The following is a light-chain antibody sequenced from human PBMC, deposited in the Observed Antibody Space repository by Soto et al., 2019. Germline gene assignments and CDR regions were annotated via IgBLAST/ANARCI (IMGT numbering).Light chain of an antibody. V-gene: IGKV3-20*01. J-gene: IGKJ1*01. CDR3: HLYGASPPT. CDR1: QSVSSN. Sequence: ERVMTQSPATLSVSPGERATLSCRASQSVSSNLAWYQQKPGQAPRLLISGASGRATGIPDRFSASGSGTDFTLTISRLEPEDSAVFYCHLYGASPPTFGQGTKVDIK. CDR2: GAS.